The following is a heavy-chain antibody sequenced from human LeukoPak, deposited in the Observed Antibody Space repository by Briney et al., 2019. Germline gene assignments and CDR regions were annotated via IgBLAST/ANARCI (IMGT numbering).Heavy chain of an antibody. V-gene: IGHV4-59*01. CDR1: GGSISPYY. Sequence: PSETLTLTCTVSGGSISPYYWSWIRQPPGKGLQWIGYISDSGSTNYNPSLKSRVTISEYTSKNQLSLKLSSVTAADTAVYYCARVIMSSVYYYYLDAWGKGTTVTVSS. D-gene: IGHD3-3*01. J-gene: IGHJ6*03. CDR2: ISDSGST. CDR3: ARVIMSSVYYYYLDA.